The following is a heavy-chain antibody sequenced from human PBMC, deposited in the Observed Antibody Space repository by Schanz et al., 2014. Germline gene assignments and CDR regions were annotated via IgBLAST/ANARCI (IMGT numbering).Heavy chain of an antibody. J-gene: IGHJ4*02. D-gene: IGHD6-19*01. Sequence: VQLVESGGGVVQPGRSLRLSCAASGFNFSNYDIHWVRQAPGKGLEWVSGISDNGISTYYADSVKGRFSISRENSKSILYLQMNSLRAEDTAVYYCAKAGSGWSTAGYYYWGQGTLVAVSS. CDR2: ISDNGIST. V-gene: IGHV3-23*04. CDR1: GFNFSNYD. CDR3: AKAGSGWSTAGYYY.